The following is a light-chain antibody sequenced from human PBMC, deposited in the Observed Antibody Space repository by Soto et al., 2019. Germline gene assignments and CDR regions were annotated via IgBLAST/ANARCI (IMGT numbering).Light chain of an antibody. J-gene: IGKJ4*01. Sequence: EIVLTQSPATLSLSPGERVTLSCRASQSVSSYLAWYQQKPGQAPRLLIYDASNRATGIPARFSGSGSGTDFSLTISSLEPEDFAVYYCQQRSNWPRRLTFGGGTKVEIK. V-gene: IGKV3-11*01. CDR1: QSVSSY. CDR3: QQRSNWPRRLT. CDR2: DAS.